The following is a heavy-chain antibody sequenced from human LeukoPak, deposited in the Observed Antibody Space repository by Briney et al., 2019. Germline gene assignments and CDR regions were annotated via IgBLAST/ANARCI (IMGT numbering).Heavy chain of an antibody. D-gene: IGHD5-18*01. V-gene: IGHV1-2*02. Sequence: ASVKVSCKASGFTFSGYYIYWVRQAPGQGLEWMGWINPNSGGTNYAQKFQGRVTMTRDTSISTAYMELSRLRSDDTAVYYCARDLKGYSYGLDWGQGTLVTVSS. CDR2: INPNSGGT. CDR3: ARDLKGYSYGLD. J-gene: IGHJ4*02. CDR1: GFTFSGYY.